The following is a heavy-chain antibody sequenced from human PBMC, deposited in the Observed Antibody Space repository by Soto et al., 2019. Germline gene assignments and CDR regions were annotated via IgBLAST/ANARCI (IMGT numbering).Heavy chain of an antibody. Sequence: GSLRLSCAASGFSFSSFAMSWVRQAPGKGLQWVSIISGSGGSTYYTDSVKGRFTISRDNAKNSLYLQMNSLRAEDTAVYYCARDLTWIQLWLFDYWGQGTLVTVSS. J-gene: IGHJ4*02. CDR3: ARDLTWIQLWLFDY. D-gene: IGHD5-18*01. CDR1: GFSFSSFA. V-gene: IGHV3-23*01. CDR2: ISGSGGST.